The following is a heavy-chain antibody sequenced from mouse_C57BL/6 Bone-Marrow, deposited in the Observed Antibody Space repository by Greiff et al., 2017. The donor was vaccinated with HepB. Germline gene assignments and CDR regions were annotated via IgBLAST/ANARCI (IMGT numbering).Heavy chain of an antibody. J-gene: IGHJ2*01. CDR1: GYTFTSYW. Sequence: QVQLKQPGAELVMPGASVKLSCKASGYTFTSYWMHWVKQRPGQGLEWIGEIDPSDSYTNYNQKFKGKSPLTVDKSSSTAYMQLSSLTSEDSAVYYCARRRTGYGHYFDYWGQGTTLTVSS. CDR3: ARRRTGYGHYFDY. D-gene: IGHD1-2*01. V-gene: IGHV1-69*01. CDR2: IDPSDSYT.